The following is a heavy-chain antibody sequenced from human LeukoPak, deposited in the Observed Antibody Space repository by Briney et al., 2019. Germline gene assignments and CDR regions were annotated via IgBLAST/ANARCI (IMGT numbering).Heavy chain of an antibody. D-gene: IGHD3-16*01. Sequence: PGGSLRLSCAASGFTFSSYAMHWVRQAPGKGLEWVAVISYDGSNKYYADSVKGRFTISRDTSKNTLYLQMNSLRAEDTAVYYCARDFLHLGGWGQGTMVTVSS. CDR2: ISYDGSNK. V-gene: IGHV3-30*04. CDR3: ARDFLHLGG. J-gene: IGHJ3*01. CDR1: GFTFSSYA.